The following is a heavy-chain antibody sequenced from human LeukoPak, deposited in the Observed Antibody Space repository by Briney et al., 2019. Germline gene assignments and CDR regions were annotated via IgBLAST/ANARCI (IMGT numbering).Heavy chain of an antibody. CDR2: IRHDGSNE. J-gene: IGHJ6*03. CDR1: GFTFSSYG. CDR3: AKDVVPLAYHYYMDV. D-gene: IGHD3-16*01. Sequence: GGSLRLSCAASGFTFSSYGMHWVRQAPGKGLEWLAFIRHDGSNEYFADSVKGRFTISRDNSKNTLYLQMNSLRSEDTAMYYCAKDVVPLAYHYYMDVWGKGTTVTFSS. V-gene: IGHV3-30*02.